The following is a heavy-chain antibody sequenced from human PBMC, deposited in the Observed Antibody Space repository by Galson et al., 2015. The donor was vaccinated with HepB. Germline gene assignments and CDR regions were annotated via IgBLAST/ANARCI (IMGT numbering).Heavy chain of an antibody. J-gene: IGHJ6*02. D-gene: IGHD3-3*01. CDR3: ATVAHSTIFGVVIDPVPSPDYGMDV. Sequence: SVKVSCKVSGVTLTKLSIYWVRQAPGKGLQWMARFDPEDGEIYAQKFQGRVTMTEDTPTDTAYMELSSLRSEDTAVYYCATVAHSTIFGVVIDPVPSPDYGMDVWGQGTTVTVS. CDR2: FDPEDGEI. V-gene: IGHV1-24*01. CDR1: GVTLTKLS.